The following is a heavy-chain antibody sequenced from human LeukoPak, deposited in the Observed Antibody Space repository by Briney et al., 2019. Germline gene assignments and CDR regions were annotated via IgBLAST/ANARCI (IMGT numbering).Heavy chain of an antibody. V-gene: IGHV3-30*02. CDR3: AKALGARPLG. CDR2: IRYDGNNK. CDR1: GFSFSSYG. D-gene: IGHD3-16*01. Sequence: AGGSLRLSCAASGFSFSSYGMHWVRQAPGKGLEWVAFIRYDGNNKYYANSVKGRFTISRDNSKNTLYLQMNSLRAEDTAVYYCAKALGARPLGWGQGTLVAVSS. J-gene: IGHJ4*02.